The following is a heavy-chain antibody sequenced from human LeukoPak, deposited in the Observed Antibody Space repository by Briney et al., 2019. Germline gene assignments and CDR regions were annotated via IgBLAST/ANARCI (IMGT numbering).Heavy chain of an antibody. J-gene: IGHJ4*02. Sequence: GGSPRLSCAASGFTFSDYYMSWIRQSPGRGLEWVSYISSTGSYTHYADSVKGRFTISRDNAKNSLYLQMNSLRAEDTAVYYCARRSITIVRGVIVDYWGQGTLVTVSS. V-gene: IGHV3-11*03. D-gene: IGHD3-10*01. CDR2: ISSTGSYT. CDR3: ARRSITIVRGVIVDY. CDR1: GFTFSDYY.